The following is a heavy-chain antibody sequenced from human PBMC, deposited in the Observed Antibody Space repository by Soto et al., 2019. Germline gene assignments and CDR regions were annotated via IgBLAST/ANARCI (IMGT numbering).Heavy chain of an antibody. CDR1: GFIFSNYE. J-gene: IGHJ3*02. Sequence: GGSLRLSCEASGFIFSNYEMNWVRQAQGKGLEWVSYITSSCDTIYYADSVKGRFTISRDNAKNSLYLQMNSLRAEDTAVYFCARDRYSGSYYSAFDIWGQGTMVTVSS. CDR2: ITSSCDTI. D-gene: IGHD1-26*01. V-gene: IGHV3-48*03. CDR3: ARDRYSGSYYSAFDI.